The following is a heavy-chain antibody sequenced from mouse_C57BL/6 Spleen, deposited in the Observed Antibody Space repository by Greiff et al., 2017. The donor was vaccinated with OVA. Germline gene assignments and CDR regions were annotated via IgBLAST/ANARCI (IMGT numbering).Heavy chain of an antibody. J-gene: IGHJ4*01. V-gene: IGHV3-1*01. CDR3: AILSGDYAMDY. CDR1: GYSITSGYD. CDR2: ISYSGST. Sequence: EVQRVESGPGMVKPSQSLSLTCTVTGYSITSGYDWHWIRHFPGNKLEWMGYISYSGSTNYNPSLKSRISITHDTSKNHFFLKLNSVTTEDTATYYCAILSGDYAMDYWGQGTSVTVSS.